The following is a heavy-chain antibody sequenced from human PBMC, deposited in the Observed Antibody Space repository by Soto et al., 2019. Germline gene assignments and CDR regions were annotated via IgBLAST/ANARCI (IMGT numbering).Heavy chain of an antibody. D-gene: IGHD2-2*01. CDR3: ARAPPASPAIVVVPAAIGGFDP. CDR1: GYTFTSYA. V-gene: IGHV1-3*01. CDR2: INAGNGNT. Sequence: GASVNVSCKASGYTFTSYAMHWVRQAPGQRLEWMGWINAGNGNTKYSQKFQGRVTITRDTSASTAYMELSSLRSEDTAVYYCARAPPASPAIVVVPAAIGGFDPWGQGTLVTVSS. J-gene: IGHJ5*02.